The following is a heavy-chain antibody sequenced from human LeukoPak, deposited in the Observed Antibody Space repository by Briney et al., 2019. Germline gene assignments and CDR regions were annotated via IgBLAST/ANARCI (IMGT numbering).Heavy chain of an antibody. Sequence: GGSLRLSCAASGFTFSDYYMTWIRQAPGKGLEWVPQISSSGSNIHHADSAKGRFTISRDNAKNSLYLQMNSLGAEDTAVYYCVREGYSTGQFDYWGQGTLVTVSS. J-gene: IGHJ4*02. CDR2: ISSSGSNI. V-gene: IGHV3-11*04. CDR1: GFTFSDYY. D-gene: IGHD2-8*02. CDR3: VREGYSTGQFDY.